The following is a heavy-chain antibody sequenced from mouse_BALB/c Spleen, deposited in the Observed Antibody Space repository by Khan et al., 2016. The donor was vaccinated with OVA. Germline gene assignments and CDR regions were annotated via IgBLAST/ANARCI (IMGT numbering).Heavy chain of an antibody. Sequence: EVELVESGGDLVKPGGSLKLSCAASGFTFSSYGMSWVRQTPDKRLEWVATISSGGHYTYFPDSVRGRFTISRDNAKNTLYLQMSSLKSEDTAMYYCARTITTAKGDYDAIDYWGQGTSVTVSS. CDR3: ARTITTAKGDYDAIDY. D-gene: IGHD1-2*01. CDR2: ISSGGHYT. V-gene: IGHV5-6*01. CDR1: GFTFSSYG. J-gene: IGHJ4*01.